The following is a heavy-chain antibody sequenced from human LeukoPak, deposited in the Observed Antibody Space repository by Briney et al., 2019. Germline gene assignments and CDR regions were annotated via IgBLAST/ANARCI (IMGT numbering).Heavy chain of an antibody. D-gene: IGHD3-10*01. J-gene: IGHJ4*02. CDR2: IYSDGRT. Sequence: GGSLRLSCAASGFTVSSNYMNWVRQAPGKGLEWVSVIYSDGRTYYADSVKGRFTISRDSSKNTLYLQMNSLRAEDTAVYYCARRYYYGSGISWAFDYWGQGTLVTVSS. V-gene: IGHV3-66*01. CDR3: ARRYYYGSGISWAFDY. CDR1: GFTVSSNY.